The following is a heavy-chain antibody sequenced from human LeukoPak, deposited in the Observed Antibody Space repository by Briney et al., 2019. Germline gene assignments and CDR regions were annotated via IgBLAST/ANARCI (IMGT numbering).Heavy chain of an antibody. Sequence: SETLSLTCTVSGGSISSGGYYWSWIRQPPGKGLEWIGEINHSGSTNYNPSLKSRVTISVDTSKNQFSLKLGSVTAADTAVYYCAGHSGWSVDYWGQGTLVTVSS. J-gene: IGHJ4*02. CDR3: AGHSGWSVDY. D-gene: IGHD6-19*01. CDR2: INHSGST. V-gene: IGHV4-39*07. CDR1: GGSISSGGYY.